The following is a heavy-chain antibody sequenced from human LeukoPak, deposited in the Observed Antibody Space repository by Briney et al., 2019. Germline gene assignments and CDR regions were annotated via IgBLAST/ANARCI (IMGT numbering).Heavy chain of an antibody. CDR3: AREIATSGGNSRALDY. D-gene: IGHD4-23*01. J-gene: IGHJ4*02. Sequence: PSETLSLTCTVSGGSISSGDYYWSWIRQPAGKGLEWIGRINTSGSTNCNPSLKGRVTMSVDTSKNQFSLKLTSVTAADTAVYYCAREIATSGGNSRALDYWGQGTLVTVSS. CDR2: INTSGST. CDR1: GGSISSGDYY. V-gene: IGHV4-61*02.